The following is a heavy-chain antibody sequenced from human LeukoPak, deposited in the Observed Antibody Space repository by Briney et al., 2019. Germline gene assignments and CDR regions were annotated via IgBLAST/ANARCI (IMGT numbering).Heavy chain of an antibody. CDR2: IYYSGIT. CDR3: ARHFAFSYYYMDV. CDR1: GGSISSYY. V-gene: IGHV4-59*08. Sequence: SETLSLTCTVSGGSISSYYWSWIRQPPGKGLEWIGYIYYSGITNYNPSLKSRVTISVDTSKNQFSLKLSSVTAADTAVYYCARHFAFSYYYMDVWGKGTTVTVSS. J-gene: IGHJ6*03.